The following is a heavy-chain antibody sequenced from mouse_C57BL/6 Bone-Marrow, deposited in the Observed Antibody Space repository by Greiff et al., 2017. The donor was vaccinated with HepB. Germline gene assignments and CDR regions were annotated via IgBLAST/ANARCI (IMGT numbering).Heavy chain of an antibody. D-gene: IGHD2-4*01. Sequence: QVQLKQSGPGLVQPSQSLSITCTVSGFSLTSYGVHWVRQSPGKGLEWLGVIWSGGSTDYNAAFISRLSISKDNSKSQVFFKMNSLQADDTAIYYCARNYDYDLAWFAYWGQGTLVTVSA. CDR1: GFSLTSYG. CDR2: IWSGGST. CDR3: ARNYDYDLAWFAY. J-gene: IGHJ3*01. V-gene: IGHV2-2*01.